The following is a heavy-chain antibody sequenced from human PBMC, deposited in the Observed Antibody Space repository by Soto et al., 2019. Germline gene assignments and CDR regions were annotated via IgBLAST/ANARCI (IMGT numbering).Heavy chain of an antibody. J-gene: IGHJ6*02. V-gene: IGHV1-69*13. Sequence: SVKVSCKASGGTFSSYAISWVRQAPGQGLEWMGGIIPIFGTANYAQKFQGRVTITADESTSTAYMELSSLRSEDTAVYYCAREGGDMAHSPYGMDAWGQGTTVTVSS. CDR2: IIPIFGTA. D-gene: IGHD3-10*01. CDR3: AREGGDMAHSPYGMDA. CDR1: GGTFSSYA.